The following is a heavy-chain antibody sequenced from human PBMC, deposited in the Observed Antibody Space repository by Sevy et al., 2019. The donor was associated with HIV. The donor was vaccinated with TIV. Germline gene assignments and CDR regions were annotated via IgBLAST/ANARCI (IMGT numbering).Heavy chain of an antibody. CDR3: AREALGYCSSTSCQSYYYYYYVMDV. CDR2: IIPIFGTA. V-gene: IGHV1-69*13. CDR1: GGTFSSYA. D-gene: IGHD2-2*01. J-gene: IGHJ6*02. Sequence: ASVKVSCKASGGTFSSYAISWVRQAPGQGLEWMGGIIPIFGTANYAQKFQGRVTITADESTSTAYMELSSLRSEDTAVYYSAREALGYCSSTSCQSYYYYYYVMDVWGQGTTVTVSS.